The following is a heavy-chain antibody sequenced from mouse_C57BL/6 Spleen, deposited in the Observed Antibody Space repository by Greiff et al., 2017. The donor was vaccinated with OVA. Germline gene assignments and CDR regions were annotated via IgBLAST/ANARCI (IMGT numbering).Heavy chain of an antibody. CDR1: GYTFTEYT. Sequence: VKLQESGAELVKPGASVKLSCKASGYTFTEYTIHWVKQRSGQGLEWIGWFYPGSGSIKYNEKFKDKAPLTEDKSSSTVYMELSRLTSEDSAVYFCARHEGYYGSQYYWYFDVWGTGTTVTVSS. CDR3: ARHEGYYGSQYYWYFDV. V-gene: IGHV1-62-2*01. J-gene: IGHJ1*03. CDR2: FYPGSGSI. D-gene: IGHD1-1*01.